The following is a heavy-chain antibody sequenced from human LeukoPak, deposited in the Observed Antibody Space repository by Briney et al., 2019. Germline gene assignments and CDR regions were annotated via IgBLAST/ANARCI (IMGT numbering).Heavy chain of an antibody. V-gene: IGHV3-7*01. CDR3: ARDFKSGSTMVRGVIGY. D-gene: IGHD3-10*01. Sequence: GGSLRLSCAASGFTFSSYWMSWVRQAPGKGLEWVANIKQDGSEKYYVDSVKGRFTISRDNSKNTLYLQMNSLRAEDTAVYYCARDFKSGSTMVRGVIGYWGQGTLVTVSS. J-gene: IGHJ4*02. CDR2: IKQDGSEK. CDR1: GFTFSSYW.